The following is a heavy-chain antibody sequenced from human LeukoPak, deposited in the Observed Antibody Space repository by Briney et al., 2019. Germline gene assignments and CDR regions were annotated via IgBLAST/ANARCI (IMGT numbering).Heavy chain of an antibody. CDR2: INWNGGST. CDR1: GFTFSSYS. Sequence: PGGSLRLSCAASGFTFSSYSMNWVRQAPGKGLEWVSGINWNGGSTGYADSVKGRFTISRDNAKNSLYLQMNSLRAEDTALYHCARSPTGTTKYFDYWGQGTLVTVSS. V-gene: IGHV3-20*01. CDR3: ARSPTGTTKYFDY. D-gene: IGHD1-7*01. J-gene: IGHJ4*02.